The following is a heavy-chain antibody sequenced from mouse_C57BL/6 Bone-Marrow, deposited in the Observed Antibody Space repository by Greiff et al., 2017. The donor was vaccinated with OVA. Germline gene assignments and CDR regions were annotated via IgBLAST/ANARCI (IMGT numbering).Heavy chain of an antibody. D-gene: IGHD1-1*01. Sequence: EVKLVESGGGLVQPGGSLKLSCAASGFTFSDYYMYWVRQTPEKRLEWVAYISNGGGSTYYPDTVKGRFTISRDNAKNTLYLQMNRLKSEDTAMYYCARLPYYGSSYGYFDVWGTGTTVTVSS. J-gene: IGHJ1*03. CDR3: ARLPYYGSSYGYFDV. V-gene: IGHV5-12*01. CDR1: GFTFSDYY. CDR2: ISNGGGST.